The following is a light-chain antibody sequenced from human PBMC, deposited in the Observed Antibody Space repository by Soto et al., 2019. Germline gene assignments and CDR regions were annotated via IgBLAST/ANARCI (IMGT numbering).Light chain of an antibody. CDR2: GAS. V-gene: IGKV3-20*01. Sequence: DIVFTEAPGTLSLPPGERATLSCRASQSVSNNYLAWYQQKPGQAPRLLIYGASTRATGIPDRFSGSGSGTHFTLTISRLEPGDFAVYYCQQYGSASGVTFGGGTKVDIK. CDR1: QSVSNNY. J-gene: IGKJ4*01. CDR3: QQYGSASGVT.